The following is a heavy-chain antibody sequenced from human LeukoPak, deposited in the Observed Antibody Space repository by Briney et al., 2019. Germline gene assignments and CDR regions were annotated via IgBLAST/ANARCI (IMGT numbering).Heavy chain of an antibody. J-gene: IGHJ3*02. CDR1: EFTFSNYW. CDR3: AKGETGTTLNDAFDI. Sequence: GGSLRLSCAASEFTFSNYWMSWVRQAPGKGLEWVANIKQDGSEKYYVDSVKGRFTISRDNAKNSLYLQMNSLRAEDMALYYCAKGETGTTLNDAFDIWGQGTMVTVSS. V-gene: IGHV3-7*03. CDR2: IKQDGSEK. D-gene: IGHD1-7*01.